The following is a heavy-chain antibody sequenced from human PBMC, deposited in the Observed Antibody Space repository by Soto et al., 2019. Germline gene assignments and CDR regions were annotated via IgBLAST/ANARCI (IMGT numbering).Heavy chain of an antibody. D-gene: IGHD4-17*01. CDR3: AQTTLTSHFDH. CDR1: GYSFIAYV. V-gene: IGHV1-18*04. J-gene: IGHJ4*01. CDR2: ISPYNGNS. Sequence: QVQLVQSGTELKKPGASVKVSCRASGYSFIAYVLSWVRQAPGQGLEWMGWISPYNGNSNYARTFQGRFTMTTDTSTSTAYMYLRNLRSDDTSLYYCAQTTLTSHFDHWGQGTLVTVSS.